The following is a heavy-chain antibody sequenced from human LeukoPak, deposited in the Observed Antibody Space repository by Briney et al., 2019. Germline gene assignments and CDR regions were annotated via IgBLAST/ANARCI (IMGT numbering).Heavy chain of an antibody. J-gene: IGHJ4*02. D-gene: IGHD1-26*01. CDR3: ARGAPSGSYYY. CDR2: INSDGSST. CDR1: GFTFSSYW. Sequence: GGSLRLSCAASGFTFSSYWMHWVRQAPGKGLAWVSRINSDGSSTTYADSVKGRFTISRDNAKHTLYLQMNSLRAEDTAVYYCARGAPSGSYYYWGQGTLVTVSS. V-gene: IGHV3-74*01.